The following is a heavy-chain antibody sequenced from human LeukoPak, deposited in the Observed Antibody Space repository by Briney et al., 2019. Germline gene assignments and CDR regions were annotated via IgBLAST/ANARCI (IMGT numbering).Heavy chain of an antibody. CDR2: IYYSGST. V-gene: IGHV4-39*01. Sequence: SETLSLTCTVSGGSISSSSYYWCWIRQRPGKGLEWIGSIYYSGSTYYNPSLKSRVTISVDTSKNQFSLKLSSVTAADTAVYYCASIPYYYSSGYVDYWGQGTLVTVSS. J-gene: IGHJ4*02. D-gene: IGHD3-22*01. CDR3: ASIPYYYSSGYVDY. CDR1: GGSISSSSYY.